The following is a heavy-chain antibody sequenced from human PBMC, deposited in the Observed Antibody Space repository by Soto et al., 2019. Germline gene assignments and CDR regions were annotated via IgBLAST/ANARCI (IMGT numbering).Heavy chain of an antibody. Sequence: QVQLVQSGAEVKKPGSSVKVSCKASGGTFSSYAISWVRQAPGQGLEWMGGIIPIFGTANYAQKFQGRVTITADKSTSTAYMELSSRRSGDTAVYYCARDLPNDKGLAVAGTFDYWGQGTLVTVSS. V-gene: IGHV1-69*06. D-gene: IGHD6-19*01. CDR1: GGTFSSYA. J-gene: IGHJ4*02. CDR3: ARDLPNDKGLAVAGTFDY. CDR2: IIPIFGTA.